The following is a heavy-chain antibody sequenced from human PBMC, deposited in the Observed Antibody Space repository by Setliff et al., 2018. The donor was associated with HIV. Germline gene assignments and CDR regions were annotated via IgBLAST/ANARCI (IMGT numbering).Heavy chain of an antibody. CDR3: ARALPAGRLQKLSQKTMDV. CDR2: IIPIIGST. V-gene: IGHV1-69*13. J-gene: IGHJ6*02. D-gene: IGHD2-21*01. Sequence: ASVKVSCKTSGGSFSSYGLSWVRHAPGQGLEWMGGIIPIIGSTNYAQKFQGRLTITADESTSTAYMELSSLRSEDTAVYYCARALPAGRLQKLSQKTMDVWGQGTSVTVSS. CDR1: GGSFSSYG.